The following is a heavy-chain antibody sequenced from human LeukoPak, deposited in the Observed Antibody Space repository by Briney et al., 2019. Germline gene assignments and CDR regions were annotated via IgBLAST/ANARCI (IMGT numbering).Heavy chain of an antibody. D-gene: IGHD6-19*01. Sequence: GASVKVSCKASGYTFTGYYMHWVRQAPGQGLEWMGWINPNSGGTNYAQKFQGRVTMTRDTSISTAYMELSRLRSDDTAVYYCARDIHSSGWYVGYWGQGTLVTVSS. CDR1: GYTFTGYY. J-gene: IGHJ4*02. CDR3: ARDIHSSGWYVGY. V-gene: IGHV1-2*02. CDR2: INPNSGGT.